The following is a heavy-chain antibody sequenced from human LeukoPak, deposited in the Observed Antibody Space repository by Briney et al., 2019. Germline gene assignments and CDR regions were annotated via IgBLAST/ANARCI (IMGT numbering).Heavy chain of an antibody. J-gene: IGHJ3*02. CDR3: ARGGGGDLVATLPVGFDALDI. CDR1: GYTFIAYY. V-gene: IGHV1-2*04. CDR2: INPHSGDR. Sequence: ASVKVSCKASGYTFIAYYIHWVRQAPGQGLEWMGWINPHSGDRKSAQKFQGWVTMTRDSSISTVFMDLSRLKSDDTAVYYCARGGGGDLVATLPVGFDALDIWGQGTMVTVSS. D-gene: IGHD5-12*01.